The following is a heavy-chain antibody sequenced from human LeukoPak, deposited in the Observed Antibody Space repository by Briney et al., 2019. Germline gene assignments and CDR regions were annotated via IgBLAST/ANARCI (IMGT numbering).Heavy chain of an antibody. Sequence: PGGSLRLSCAASGFTFDDYTMHWVRQAPGKGLEWFSLISWDGGSTYYADSVKGRFTISRDNSKNSLYLQMNSLRTEDTALYYCAKDSDGGAVDYWGQGTLVTVSS. CDR3: AKDSDGGAVDY. D-gene: IGHD3-16*01. CDR1: GFTFDDYT. J-gene: IGHJ4*02. CDR2: ISWDGGST. V-gene: IGHV3-43*01.